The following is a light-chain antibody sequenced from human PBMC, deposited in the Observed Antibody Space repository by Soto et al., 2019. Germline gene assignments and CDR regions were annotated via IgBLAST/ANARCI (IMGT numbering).Light chain of an antibody. CDR1: QSVSSN. CDR3: QQYNNWTFT. J-gene: IGKJ3*01. Sequence: EIVMTQSPATLSVSPGERATLSCRASQSVSSNLAWYQQKPGQAPRLLIYGAFTRATGIPARFSGSGSGTEFTITISSLQSEDLADYYCQQYNNWTFTFGPGTKVDIK. V-gene: IGKV3-15*01. CDR2: GAF.